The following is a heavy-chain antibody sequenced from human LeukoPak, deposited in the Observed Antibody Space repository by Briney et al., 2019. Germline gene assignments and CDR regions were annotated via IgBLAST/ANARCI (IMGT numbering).Heavy chain of an antibody. V-gene: IGHV3-30*14. CDR2: ISHHGSNE. Sequence: SGGSLRLSCEASGFTFSTYPMHWVRQAPDKGLEWVAMISHHGSNEYYADSVKGRFTISRDNSKNTLYLQMNNPRVEDTAIYYCARVHDTSGYYHYFDSWGQGTLLTVSS. D-gene: IGHD3-9*01. CDR1: GFTFSTYP. J-gene: IGHJ4*02. CDR3: ARVHDTSGYYHYFDS.